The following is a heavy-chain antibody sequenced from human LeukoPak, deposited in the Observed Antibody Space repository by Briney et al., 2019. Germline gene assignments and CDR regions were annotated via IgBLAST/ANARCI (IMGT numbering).Heavy chain of an antibody. CDR1: GGSISSYY. CDR2: IYYSGST. D-gene: IGHD1-1*01. V-gene: IGHV4-59*01. Sequence: PSETLSLTCTVSGGSISSYYWSWLRQPPGKGLEGGGYIYYSGSTNYNPSLKSRVTISVDTSKNQFSLKLSSVTAADTAVYYCAGDVMSTALDAFDVWGQGTMVTVSS. CDR3: AGDVMSTALDAFDV. J-gene: IGHJ3*01.